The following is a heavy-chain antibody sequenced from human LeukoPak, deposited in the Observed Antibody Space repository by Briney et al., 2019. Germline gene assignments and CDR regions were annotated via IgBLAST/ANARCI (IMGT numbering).Heavy chain of an antibody. CDR3: ARVEYSSGWYDYYYYYGMDV. D-gene: IGHD6-19*01. J-gene: IGHJ6*02. V-gene: IGHV3-21*01. CDR2: ISSSSSYI. CDR1: GFTFSSYS. Sequence: PGGSLRLSCADTGFTFSSYSMNWVRQAPGKGLEWVSSISSSSSYIYYADSLKGRFTISRDNAKNSLYLQMNSLRAEDTAVYYCARVEYSSGWYDYYYYYGMDVWGQGTTVTVSS.